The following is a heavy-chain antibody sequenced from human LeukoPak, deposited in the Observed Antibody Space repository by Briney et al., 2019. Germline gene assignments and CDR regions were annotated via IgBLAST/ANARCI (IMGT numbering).Heavy chain of an antibody. CDR1: GYTFTSYY. D-gene: IGHD5-24*01. CDR2: INPGDGGT. Sequence: ASVKVSCKASGYTFTSYYMHWVRQAPGQGLEWVGIINPGDGGTSYAQKFQGRATMSRDTSTSTLYMELSSPRSEDTALYYCAREPRKDGHNGMDVWGQGTTVTVSS. V-gene: IGHV1-46*01. CDR3: AREPRKDGHNGMDV. J-gene: IGHJ6*02.